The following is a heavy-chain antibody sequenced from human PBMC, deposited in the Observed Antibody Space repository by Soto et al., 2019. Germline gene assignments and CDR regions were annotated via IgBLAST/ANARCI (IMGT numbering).Heavy chain of an antibody. CDR3: ARNTRQTGDFDY. D-gene: IGHD7-27*01. CDR2: MNPNNGNT. V-gene: IGHV1-8*01. J-gene: IGHJ4*02. CDR1: GYTFSSYD. Sequence: GASEKVSCKASGYTFSSYDINWMRQATGQGLEWMGWMNPNNGNTGYAQKFQGRVTMTRDTSVSTAYMELSSLRPEDTAVYYCARNTRQTGDFDYWGLGTLVTVSS.